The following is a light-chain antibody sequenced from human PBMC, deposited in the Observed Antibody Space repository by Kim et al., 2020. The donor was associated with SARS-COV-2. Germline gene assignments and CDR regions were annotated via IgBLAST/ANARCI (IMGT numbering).Light chain of an antibody. CDR3: SSYTSSSTWV. J-gene: IGLJ3*02. Sequence: QSALTQPASVSGSPGKSITISCTGTSSDVGGYNYVSWYQQHPGKAPKLMIYDVSNRPSGVSNRFSGSKPGNTASLTISGLQAEDEADYYCSSYTSSSTWVFGGGTKVTVL. CDR1: SSDVGGYNY. V-gene: IGLV2-14*03. CDR2: DVS.